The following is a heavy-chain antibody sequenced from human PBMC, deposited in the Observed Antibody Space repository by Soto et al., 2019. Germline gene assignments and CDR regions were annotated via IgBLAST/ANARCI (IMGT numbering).Heavy chain of an antibody. J-gene: IGHJ4*02. CDR3: ARVDGDYYDSSGLGY. CDR2: INPSGGST. V-gene: IGHV1-46*01. Sequence: ASVKVSCKASGYTFTSYYMHWVRQAPGQGLEWMGIINPSGGSTSYAQKFQGRVTMTRDTSTSTVYMELSSLRSEDTAVYYCARVDGDYYDSSGLGYWGQGTLVTVSS. D-gene: IGHD3-22*01. CDR1: GYTFTSYY.